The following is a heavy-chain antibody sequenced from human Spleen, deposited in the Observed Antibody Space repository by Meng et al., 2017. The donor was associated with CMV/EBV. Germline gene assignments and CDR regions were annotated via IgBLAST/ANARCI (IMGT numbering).Heavy chain of an antibody. CDR2: IITILGLS. V-gene: IGHV1-69*10. D-gene: IGHD3-16*01. J-gene: IGHJ4*02. CDR1: GGTFGSNA. Sequence: SVKVSCKASGGTFGSNALSWVRQAPGQGLEWMGGIITILGLSTYAQRFQGGVTITADKSTGTGYMEVPSLRFDNTAVYYCVSFQYDSGWTEDSWGQGTLVTVSS. CDR3: VSFQYDSGWTEDS.